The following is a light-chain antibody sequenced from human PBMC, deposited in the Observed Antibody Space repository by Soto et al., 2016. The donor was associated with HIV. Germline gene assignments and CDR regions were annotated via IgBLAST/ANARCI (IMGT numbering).Light chain of an antibody. CDR2: GKN. Sequence: SSELIQDPVVSVALGQTVKITCQGDSVTSYYVSWYQQKPGQAPRLVIYGKNNRPSGIPDRFSGSSSGNTASLTITGVQAEDDADYYCNSRDSSGLHLGLFGNGPRSPS. CDR1: SVTSYY. CDR3: NSRDSSGLHLGL. V-gene: IGLV3-19*01. J-gene: IGLJ1*01.